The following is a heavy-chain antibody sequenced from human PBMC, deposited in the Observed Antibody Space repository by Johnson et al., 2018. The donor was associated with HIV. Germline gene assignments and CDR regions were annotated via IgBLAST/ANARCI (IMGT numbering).Heavy chain of an antibody. CDR1: GFTFSSYA. CDR2: ISYDGSNK. V-gene: IGHV3-30*14. J-gene: IGHJ3*02. D-gene: IGHD3-22*01. Sequence: VQLVESGGGVVQPGRSLRLSCAASGFTFSSYAMHWVRQAPGKGLEWVAVISYDGSNKYYADSVKGRFTISRENAKNSLYLQMNSLRAEDTAVYYCARSPLGDSSGYYAFDIWGQGTMVTVSS. CDR3: ARSPLGDSSGYYAFDI.